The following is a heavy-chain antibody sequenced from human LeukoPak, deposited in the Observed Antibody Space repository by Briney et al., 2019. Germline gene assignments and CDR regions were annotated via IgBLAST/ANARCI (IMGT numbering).Heavy chain of an antibody. J-gene: IGHJ4*02. CDR2: MNPNSGNT. D-gene: IGHD5-18*01. CDR3: AREIVAVDTAPPAD. V-gene: IGHV1-8*01. Sequence: ASVKVSCKASGYTFTSYDINWVRQATGQGLEWMGWMNPNSGNTGYAQKFQGRVTMTRNTSISTAYMELSSLRSEDTAVYYCAREIVAVDTAPPADWGQGTLVTVSS. CDR1: GYTFTSYD.